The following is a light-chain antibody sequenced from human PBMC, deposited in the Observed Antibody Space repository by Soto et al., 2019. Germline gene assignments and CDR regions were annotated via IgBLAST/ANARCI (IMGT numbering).Light chain of an antibody. Sequence: SALTQPASVSGSPGQSITISCTRTSSDISADNYVSWYQQHPGTAPKLIIYEVADRPSGLSNRFSGSKSGNTASLTISRLQPEDEADYYCSSYTSNTFYVFGTGTNVTVL. J-gene: IGLJ1*01. CDR2: EVA. CDR3: SSYTSNTFYV. CDR1: SSDISADNY. V-gene: IGLV2-14*01.